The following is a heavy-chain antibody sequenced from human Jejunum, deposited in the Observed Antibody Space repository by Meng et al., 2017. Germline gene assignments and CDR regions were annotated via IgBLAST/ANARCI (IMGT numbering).Heavy chain of an antibody. CDR1: GLIFNKYA. CDR2: LSDDGTIR. CDR3: ARGRTEDCSSTSCRYFDY. J-gene: IGHJ4*02. V-gene: IGHV3-30*04. D-gene: IGHD2-2*01. Sequence: GASLCLSCAATGLIFNKYAMHWVRQAPGRGLEWVAVLSDDGTIRNYADSVKGRFTISRDNSKNTLSLQMDSLIPEDSAVYYCARGRTEDCSSTSCRYFDYWGQGTLVTVSS.